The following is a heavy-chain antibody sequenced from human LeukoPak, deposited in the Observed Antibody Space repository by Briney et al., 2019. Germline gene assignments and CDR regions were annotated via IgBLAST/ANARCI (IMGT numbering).Heavy chain of an antibody. D-gene: IGHD6-6*01. CDR2: INPNNGGT. J-gene: IGHJ4*02. CDR3: ASGGLYTSSSWGAEDY. Sequence: ASVKVSCKASGYTFTGFYMHWVRQAPGQGLAWMGWINPNNGGTNYAQKFQGRVTMTRDTSISTAYMELSRLRSDDTAVYYCASGGLYTSSSWGAEDYWGQGTLVTVSS. V-gene: IGHV1-2*02. CDR1: GYTFTGFY.